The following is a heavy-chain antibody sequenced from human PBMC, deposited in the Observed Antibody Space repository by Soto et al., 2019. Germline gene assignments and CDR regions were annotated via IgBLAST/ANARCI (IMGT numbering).Heavy chain of an antibody. CDR2: IYYSGST. V-gene: IGHV4-31*03. CDR3: ARAGYDRDGGGYYYFDY. J-gene: IGHJ4*02. Sequence: QVQLQESGPGLVKPSQTLSLTCTVSGGSIGSGSYYWSWIRQHPGKGLEWIGYIYYSGSTYYNPSLKSRVTISIDMSTNQFSLKLSSVTAADTAVYYCARAGYDRDGGGYYYFDYWGQGTLVTVSS. CDR1: GGSIGSGSYY. D-gene: IGHD3-22*01.